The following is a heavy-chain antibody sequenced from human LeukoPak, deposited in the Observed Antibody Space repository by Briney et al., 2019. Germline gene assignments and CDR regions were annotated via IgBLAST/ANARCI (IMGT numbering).Heavy chain of an antibody. CDR2: IYYSGST. CDR1: GGSISSSSYY. D-gene: IGHD2-2*01. Sequence: SETLSLTCTVSGGSISSSSYYWGWIRQPPGKGLEWIGSIYYSGSTYYNPSLKSRVTISVDTSKNQFSLKLSSVTAADTAVYYCARGVVVPAAILGLVDYWGQGTLVTVSS. J-gene: IGHJ4*02. CDR3: ARGVVVPAAILGLVDY. V-gene: IGHV4-39*07.